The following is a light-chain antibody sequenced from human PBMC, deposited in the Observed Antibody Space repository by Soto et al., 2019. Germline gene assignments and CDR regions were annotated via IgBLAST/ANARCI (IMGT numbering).Light chain of an antibody. V-gene: IGLV1-44*01. Sequence: QSVLTQPPSASGTPGQRVTISNSGSSSNIGSNTVNWYQQLPGTAPKLLIYSNNQRPSGVPDRFSGSKSGTSASLAISELQSEDEADYYCAAWDDSLNGSYVFGTGTKVTVL. CDR3: AAWDDSLNGSYV. J-gene: IGLJ1*01. CDR2: SNN. CDR1: SSNIGSNT.